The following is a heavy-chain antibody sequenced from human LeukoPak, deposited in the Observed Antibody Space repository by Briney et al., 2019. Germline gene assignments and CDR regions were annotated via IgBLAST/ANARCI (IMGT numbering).Heavy chain of an antibody. J-gene: IGHJ6*02. CDR3: ATRVYCGGDCYSSHGMDV. CDR1: GFTFSNYD. CDR2: IRYDVSKK. Sequence: PGGSLRLSCATSGFTFSNYDMHWVRQAPGKGLEWVAFIRYDVSKKYYVDSVKGRFTISRDNAKNSLYLQMNSLRPEDTAVYYCATRVYCGGDCYSSHGMDVWGPGTTVTVSS. D-gene: IGHD2-21*02. V-gene: IGHV3-30*02.